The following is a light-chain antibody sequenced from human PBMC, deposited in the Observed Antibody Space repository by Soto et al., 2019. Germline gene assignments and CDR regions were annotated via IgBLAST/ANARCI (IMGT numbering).Light chain of an antibody. V-gene: IGKV1-5*01. CDR2: AAS. J-gene: IGKJ1*01. Sequence: DIQMTHSPSTLSASLGDTVTITCRASESIDNWLAWYQQKPGKAPKLLIFAASTVVRGVPSRFSGRGSGTEFTLTISSLQADDYATFYCQQYHTDWTFGQGTKVDIK. CDR3: QQYHTDWT. CDR1: ESIDNW.